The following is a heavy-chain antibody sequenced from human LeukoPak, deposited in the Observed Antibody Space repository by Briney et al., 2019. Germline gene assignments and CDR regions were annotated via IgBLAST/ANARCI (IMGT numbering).Heavy chain of an antibody. J-gene: IGHJ4*02. CDR3: ARDPPEDEWNSLDS. Sequence: SELLSLTCTVSGGSVNGYYWNWIRQAPGKGLEWIGFIHYSGLTVYSPSLQSRVIMSVDTSRNQFSLDLSSVTAADTALYYCARDPPEDEWNSLDSWGQGILVTVSS. CDR2: IHYSGLT. D-gene: IGHD1-7*01. V-gene: IGHV4-59*02. CDR1: GGSVNGYY.